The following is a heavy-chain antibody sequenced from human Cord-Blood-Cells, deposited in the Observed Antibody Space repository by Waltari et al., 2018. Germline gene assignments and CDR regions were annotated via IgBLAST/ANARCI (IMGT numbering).Heavy chain of an antibody. Sequence: QVQLVESGGGVVQPGRSLRLSCAASGFTFSSYAMHWVRQAPGKGLEWVAVMSYDGSKEYYADSVKGRFTISRDNSKNTLYLQMNSLRAEDTAVYYCARDRGGIAAAGPFDYWGQGTLVTVSS. V-gene: IGHV3-30*04. CDR3: ARDRGGIAAAGPFDY. D-gene: IGHD6-13*01. CDR2: MSYDGSKE. J-gene: IGHJ4*02. CDR1: GFTFSSYA.